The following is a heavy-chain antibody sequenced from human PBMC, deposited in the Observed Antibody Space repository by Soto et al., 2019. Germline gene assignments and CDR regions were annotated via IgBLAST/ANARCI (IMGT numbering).Heavy chain of an antibody. CDR2: IIPILGIA. J-gene: IGHJ4*02. Sequence: QVQLVQSGAEVKKPGSSVKVSCKASGGTFSSYTISWVRQAPGQGLEWMGRIIPILGIANYAQKFQGRVTXTXXKSTSTAYRELSSLRSEDTAVYYCARGEKWSYFDYWGQGTLVTVSS. V-gene: IGHV1-69*02. CDR3: ARGEKWSYFDY. CDR1: GGTFSSYT. D-gene: IGHD2-15*01.